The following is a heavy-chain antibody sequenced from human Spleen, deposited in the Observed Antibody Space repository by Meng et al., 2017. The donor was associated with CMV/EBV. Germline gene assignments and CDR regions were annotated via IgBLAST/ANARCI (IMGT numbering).Heavy chain of an antibody. CDR2: IYSGGTST. D-gene: IGHD6-13*01. Sequence: GESLKISCAASGFTSSSYAMSWVRQPPGKGLEWVSVIYSGGTSTYYADSVKGRFTISRDNSENTLYLQIDSLRPEDTAVYYCAKRAAYSSSWYLDYWGQGTLVTVSS. CDR3: AKRAAYSSSWYLDY. CDR1: GFTSSSYA. V-gene: IGHV3-23*03. J-gene: IGHJ4*02.